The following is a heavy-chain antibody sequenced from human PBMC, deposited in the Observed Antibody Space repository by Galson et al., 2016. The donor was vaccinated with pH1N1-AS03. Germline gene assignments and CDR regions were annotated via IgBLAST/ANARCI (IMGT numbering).Heavy chain of an antibody. CDR3: TRDSYLSFDL. Sequence: SLRLSCAASGFTFTNHWMHWVRQAPGEGLVWVSHIDTDGSSTTYADSVRGRFTFSRDNAKNTLYLQMNSLRAEDTAVYYCTRDSYLSFDLWGQGTMVTVSS. J-gene: IGHJ3*01. V-gene: IGHV3-74*01. CDR1: GFTFTNHW. D-gene: IGHD5-18*01. CDR2: IDTDGSST.